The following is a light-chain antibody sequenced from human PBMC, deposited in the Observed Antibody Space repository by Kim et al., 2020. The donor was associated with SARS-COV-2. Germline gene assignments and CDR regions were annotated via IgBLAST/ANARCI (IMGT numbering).Light chain of an antibody. V-gene: IGKV1D-12*01. CDR2: AAS. J-gene: IGKJ4*01. Sequence: ASVGDRVTITCRARPNIDNFLAWYQQKPGSAPKLLIYAASTLHTGVPSRFSGSGSGTDFTLTISSLQPEDFATYYCQQADNFPPTFGGGTKVDIK. CDR3: QQADNFPPT. CDR1: PNIDNF.